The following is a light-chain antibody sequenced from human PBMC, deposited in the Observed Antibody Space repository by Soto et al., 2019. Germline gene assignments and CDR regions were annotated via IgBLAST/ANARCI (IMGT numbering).Light chain of an antibody. CDR2: EAS. J-gene: IGKJ5*01. CDR1: QSVSSY. CDR3: QQRSNWPTT. Sequence: EIVLTQSPATLSLSPVERATLSCMASQSVSSYLAWYQQEPGQAPRLLIYEASNRATGIPARISGSGSGTDFTLTISSLEPEDFAVYYCQQRSNWPTTFGQGTRLEIK. V-gene: IGKV3-11*01.